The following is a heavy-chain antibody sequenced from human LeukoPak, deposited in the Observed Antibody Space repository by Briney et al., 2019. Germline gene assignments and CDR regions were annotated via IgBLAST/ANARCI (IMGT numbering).Heavy chain of an antibody. CDR2: ISPSGGST. J-gene: IGHJ4*02. D-gene: IGHD5-12*01. CDR1: GYTFTSNY. CDR3: ARTFKVATPYDY. V-gene: IGHV1-46*01. Sequence: GASVKVSCKAFGYTFTSNYMHWVRQAPGQGPEWMGVISPSGGSTTYAQKFQGRVTLTRDMSTSTAYMELRSLRPDDTAVYYCARTFKVATPYDYWGQGTLVTVSS.